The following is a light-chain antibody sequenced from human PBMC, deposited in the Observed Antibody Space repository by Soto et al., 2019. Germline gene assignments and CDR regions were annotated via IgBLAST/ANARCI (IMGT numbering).Light chain of an antibody. CDR2: GVS. Sequence: VLTQCPGTLSVSPGGSWAMSGGASQSVSSNYLAWYQQKPGLAPRLLIDGVSSRATGIPDRFSRSGSGTDFTLTISRLEPEDFAVYYCQPYGSSPTFGPGTKVDIK. V-gene: IGKV3-20*01. CDR1: QSVSSNY. J-gene: IGKJ1*01. CDR3: QPYGSSPT.